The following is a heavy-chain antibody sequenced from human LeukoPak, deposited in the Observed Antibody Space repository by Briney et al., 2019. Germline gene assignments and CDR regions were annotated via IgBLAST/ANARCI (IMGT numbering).Heavy chain of an antibody. Sequence: GGSLRLSCAASGFTFSSYSMNWVRQAPGKGLEWVSYISSSSSTIYYADSVKGRFTISRDNSKNTLYLQMNSLRAVDTAVYYCARDYAGNDYIWGSYTLHFDYWGQGTQVTVSS. CDR2: ISSSSSTI. D-gene: IGHD3-16*01. J-gene: IGHJ4*02. CDR3: ARDYAGNDYIWGSYTLHFDY. V-gene: IGHV3-48*01. CDR1: GFTFSSYS.